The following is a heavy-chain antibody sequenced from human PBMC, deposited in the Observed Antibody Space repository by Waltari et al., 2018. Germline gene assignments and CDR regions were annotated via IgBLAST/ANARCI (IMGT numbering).Heavy chain of an antibody. Sequence: QVQLVQSGAEVKKPGSSVRVSCKASGGPFSSYAISWVRKAPGQGLEWMGGIIPIFGTANYAQKFQGRVTITADESTSTAYMELSSLRSEDTAVYYCARTLVVPLWAWFDPWGQGTLVTVSS. CDR1: GGPFSSYA. V-gene: IGHV1-69*01. D-gene: IGHD2-15*01. J-gene: IGHJ5*02. CDR3: ARTLVVPLWAWFDP. CDR2: IIPIFGTA.